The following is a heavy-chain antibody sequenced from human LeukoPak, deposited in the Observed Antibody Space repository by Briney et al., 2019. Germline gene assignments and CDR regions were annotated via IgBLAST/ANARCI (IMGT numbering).Heavy chain of an antibody. J-gene: IGHJ6*03. V-gene: IGHV1-24*01. Sequence: ASVKVSCKVSGYTLTELSMHWVRQAPGKGLEWMGGFDPEDGETIYAQKFQGRVTMTEDTSTDTAYMELNSLRAEDTAVYYCARSFYCSGGSCSPNYYYYMDVWGKGTTVTVSS. CDR3: ARSFYCSGGSCSPNYYYYMDV. D-gene: IGHD2-15*01. CDR1: GYTLTELS. CDR2: FDPEDGET.